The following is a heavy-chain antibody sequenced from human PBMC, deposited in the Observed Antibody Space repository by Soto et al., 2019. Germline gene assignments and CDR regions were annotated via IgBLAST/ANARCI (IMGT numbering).Heavy chain of an antibody. CDR2: IIPIFGTA. V-gene: IGHV1-69*12. CDR1: GGTFSSYA. J-gene: IGHJ4*02. CDR3: ARDRYYDSSGSFDY. D-gene: IGHD3-22*01. Sequence: QVQLVQSGAEVKKPGSSVKVSCKASGGTFSSYAISWVRQAPGQGLEWMGGIIPIFGTANYAQKFQGRVTITAAESTGTAYMALSSLRSEDTAVYYCARDRYYDSSGSFDYWGQGTLVTVSS.